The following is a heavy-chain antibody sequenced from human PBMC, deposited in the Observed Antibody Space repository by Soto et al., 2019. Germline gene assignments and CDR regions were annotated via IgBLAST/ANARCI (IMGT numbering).Heavy chain of an antibody. J-gene: IGHJ6*03. D-gene: IGHD2-15*01. CDR2: IYYSGST. Sequence: PSETLSLTCTVSGASINTGDYSWTLIRQHPGKGLEWIGYIYYSGSTFYNPSLKSRVTISVDTSKNQFSLKLSSVTAADTAVYYCARDIRLLIRQNYYYYYMDVWGKGTTVTVSS. CDR1: GASINTGDYS. V-gene: IGHV4-31*03. CDR3: ARDIRLLIRQNYYYYYMDV.